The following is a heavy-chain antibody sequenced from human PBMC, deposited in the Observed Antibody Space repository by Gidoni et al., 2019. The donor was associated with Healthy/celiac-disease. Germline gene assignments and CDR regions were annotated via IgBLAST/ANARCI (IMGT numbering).Heavy chain of an antibody. Sequence: QVQLVESGGGLVKPGGSLRLSCAASGFPFSDYYMSWIRQAPGKGLEWVSYISSSGSTIYYADSVKGRFTISRDNAKNSLYLQMNSLRAEDTAVYYCARDWGGYSGYDEYYYYYGMDVWGQGTTVTVSS. D-gene: IGHD5-12*01. CDR2: ISSSGSTI. V-gene: IGHV3-11*01. J-gene: IGHJ6*02. CDR3: ARDWGGYSGYDEYYYYYGMDV. CDR1: GFPFSDYY.